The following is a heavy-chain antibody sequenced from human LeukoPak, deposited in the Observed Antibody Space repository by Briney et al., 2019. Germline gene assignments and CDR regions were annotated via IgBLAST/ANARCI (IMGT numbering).Heavy chain of an antibody. Sequence: SETLSLTCAVYGGSFSGYYWSWIRQPPGKGLEWIGEINHSGSTNYNPSLKSRVTISVDTSKNQFSLKLSSVTAADTAVYYCARGSIVVVLAAYYFDYWGQGTLVTVSS. CDR2: INHSGST. CDR1: GGSFSGYY. V-gene: IGHV4-34*09. D-gene: IGHD2-2*01. J-gene: IGHJ4*02. CDR3: ARGSIVVVLAAYYFDY.